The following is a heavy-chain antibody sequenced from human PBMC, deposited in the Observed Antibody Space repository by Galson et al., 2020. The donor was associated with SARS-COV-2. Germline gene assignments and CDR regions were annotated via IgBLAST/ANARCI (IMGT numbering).Heavy chain of an antibody. CDR1: GGSISSSSYY. V-gene: IGHV4-39*07. J-gene: IGHJ5*02. CDR2: IYYSGST. D-gene: IGHD3-9*01. CDR3: ARDLRITICYKIVNWFDP. Sequence: SETLSLTCTVSGGSISSSSYYWGWIRQPPGKGLEWIGSIYYSGSTYYNPSLKSRVTISVDTSKNQFSLKLSSVTAADTAVYYCARDLRITICYKIVNWFDPGGQGTLFTVSS.